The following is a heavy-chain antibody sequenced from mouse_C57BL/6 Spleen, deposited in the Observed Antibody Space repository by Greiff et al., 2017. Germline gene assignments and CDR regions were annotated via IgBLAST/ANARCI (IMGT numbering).Heavy chain of an antibody. CDR3: ARQRVTYYAMAY. D-gene: IGHD2-2*01. CDR1: GFTFSSYC. J-gene: IGHJ4*01. Sequence: EVQGVESGGDLVKPGGSLKLSCAASGFTFSSYCMSWVRQTPDQRLEWVATISSGGSYTYYPDSVKGRFTITRDNAKNTLYLQMSSLKSEDTAMYYCARQRVTYYAMAYWGQGTSVTVSA. V-gene: IGHV5-6*01. CDR2: ISSGGSYT.